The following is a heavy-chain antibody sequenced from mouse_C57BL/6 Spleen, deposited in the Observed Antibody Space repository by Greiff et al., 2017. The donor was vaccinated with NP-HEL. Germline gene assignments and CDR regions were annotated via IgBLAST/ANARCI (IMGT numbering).Heavy chain of an antibody. CDR1: GYAFSSSW. J-gene: IGHJ3*01. V-gene: IGHV1-82*01. D-gene: IGHD2-13*01. Sequence: QVQLQQSGPELVKPGASVKISCKASGYAFSSSWMNWVKQRPGKGLEWIGRIYPGDGDTNYNGKFKGKATLTADKSSSTAYMQLSSLTSEDSAVYFCAMDGDYWFAYWGQGTLVTVSA. CDR3: AMDGDYWFAY. CDR2: IYPGDGDT.